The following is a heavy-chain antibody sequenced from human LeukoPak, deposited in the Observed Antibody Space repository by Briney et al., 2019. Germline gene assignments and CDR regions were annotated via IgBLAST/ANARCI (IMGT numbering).Heavy chain of an antibody. Sequence: GGSLRLSCAASGFTFSSYEMNWVRQAPGKGLEWVSAISGSGGSTYYADSVKGRVTISRDNSKNTLYLQMNSLRAEDTAVYYCAKGTSSSGWRNYMDVWGKGTTVTVSS. CDR1: GFTFSSYE. J-gene: IGHJ6*03. V-gene: IGHV3-23*01. D-gene: IGHD6-19*01. CDR3: AKGTSSSGWRNYMDV. CDR2: ISGSGGST.